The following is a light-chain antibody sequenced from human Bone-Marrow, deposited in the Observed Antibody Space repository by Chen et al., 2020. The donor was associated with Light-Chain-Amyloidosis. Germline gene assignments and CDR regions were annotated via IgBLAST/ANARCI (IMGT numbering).Light chain of an antibody. V-gene: IGLV3-25*03. CDR3: QSADSSGTYEVI. Sequence: SYELTQPSSVSVSPGQTARITCSGDDLPTKYAYWYQQKPGQAPVLVIHRDTERPSGISERFSGSSSGTTAKVTISGVQAEDEADYHCQSADSSGTYEVIFGGGTKLTVL. CDR1: DLPTKY. CDR2: RDT. J-gene: IGLJ2*01.